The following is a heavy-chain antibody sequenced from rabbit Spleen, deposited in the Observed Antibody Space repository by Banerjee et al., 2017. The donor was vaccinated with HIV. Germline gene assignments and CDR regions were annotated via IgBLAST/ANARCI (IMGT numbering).Heavy chain of an antibody. CDR2: INAVTGKA. CDR1: GFSFSNKAV. CDR3: ARDSNDWCFDV. D-gene: IGHD4-1*01. V-gene: IGHV1S45*01. Sequence: QEQLVESGGGLVQPGGSLKLSCTASGFSFSNKAVMCWVRQAPGKGLEWIACINAVTGKAVYASWAKGRFTISKTSSTTVTLEMTSLTAADTATYFCARDSNDWCFDVWGPGTLVTVS. J-gene: IGHJ2*01.